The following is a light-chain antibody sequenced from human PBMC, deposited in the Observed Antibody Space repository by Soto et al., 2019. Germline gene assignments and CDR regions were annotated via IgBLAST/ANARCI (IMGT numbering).Light chain of an antibody. Sequence: DIQMNQSPYSLSASVGDRVTITCRASQSIANYLNWYQQKPGKAPKFLIYSASSLQSGLPSRFSGRGSGTDFTLTISSLQPEDFATYYCQQSYSIPYTFGQGTNLEIQ. CDR1: QSIANY. V-gene: IGKV1-39*01. CDR2: SAS. J-gene: IGKJ2*01. CDR3: QQSYSIPYT.